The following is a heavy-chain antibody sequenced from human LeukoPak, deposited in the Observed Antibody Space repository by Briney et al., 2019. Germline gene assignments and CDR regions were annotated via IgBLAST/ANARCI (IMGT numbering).Heavy chain of an antibody. D-gene: IGHD3-22*01. V-gene: IGHV3-30*01. J-gene: IGHJ4*02. CDR3: AKPGDYYDSSGYYYSLWPFDY. Sequence: GGSLRLSCAASGFTFSSYAMHWVRQAPGKGLEWVAVISYDGSNKYYADSVKGRFTISRDNSKNTLYLQMNSLRAEDTAVYYCAKPGDYYDSSGYYYSLWPFDYWGQGTLVTVSS. CDR1: GFTFSSYA. CDR2: ISYDGSNK.